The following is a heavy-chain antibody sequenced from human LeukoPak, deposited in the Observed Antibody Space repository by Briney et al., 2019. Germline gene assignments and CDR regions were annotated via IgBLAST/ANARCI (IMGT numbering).Heavy chain of an antibody. D-gene: IGHD3-10*01. CDR2: IGAHNGNT. CDR3: ARDLGNYFHF. J-gene: IGHJ4*02. Sequence: ASVKVSCKASGYSFTSYGISWVRQAPGQGLEWMGWIGAHNGNTKYAQEVQGRVIMTTDTSTSTAYMEMRSLRSDDTAVYYCARDLGNYFHFWGQGTLVTVSS. CDR1: GYSFTSYG. V-gene: IGHV1-18*01.